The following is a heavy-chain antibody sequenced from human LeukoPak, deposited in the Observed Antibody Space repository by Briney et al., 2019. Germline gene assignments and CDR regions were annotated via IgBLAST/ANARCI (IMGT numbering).Heavy chain of an antibody. V-gene: IGHV3-9*01. CDR2: ISWNSGSI. J-gene: IGHJ4*02. D-gene: IGHD2-15*01. CDR1: GFTFDDYA. CDR3: AREDGYCSGSNCYSYFDS. Sequence: GGSLRLSCAASGFTFDDYAMHWVRQAPGKGLEWVSGISWNSGSIGYADSVKGRFTISRDNAKNSLYLQMNSLRAEDTAVYFCAREDGYCSGSNCYSYFDSWGQGTLVTVSS.